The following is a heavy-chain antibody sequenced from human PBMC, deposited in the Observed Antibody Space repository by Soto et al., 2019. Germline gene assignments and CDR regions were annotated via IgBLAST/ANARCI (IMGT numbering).Heavy chain of an antibody. CDR1: GYTFTSYY. CDR3: AKDLRIKKIEGVRETSPFAFDI. V-gene: IGHV1-69*04. CDR2: IIPILGRT. J-gene: IGHJ3*02. Sequence: GASVKVSCTASGYTFTSYYMHWVRQATGQGLEWMGRIIPILGRTNYAQKFQGRVTITADKSTSTAYMELSSLRSEDTAVYYCAKDLRIKKIEGVRETSPFAFDIWGQGTMVTVSS. D-gene: IGHD3-22*01.